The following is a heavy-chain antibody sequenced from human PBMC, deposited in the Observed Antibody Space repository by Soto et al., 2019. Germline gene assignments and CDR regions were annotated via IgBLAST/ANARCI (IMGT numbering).Heavy chain of an antibody. CDR1: GGSISSYY. J-gene: IGHJ6*02. CDR2: IYYSGST. CDR3: ARVGGGYCTNGVCYVMDV. D-gene: IGHD2-8*01. Sequence: SETLSLTCTVSGGSISSYYWSWIRQPPGKGLEWIGYIYYSGSTNYNPSLKSRVTISVDTSKNQFSLKLSSVTAADTAVYYCARVGGGYCTNGVCYVMDVWGQGTTVTVSS. V-gene: IGHV4-59*01.